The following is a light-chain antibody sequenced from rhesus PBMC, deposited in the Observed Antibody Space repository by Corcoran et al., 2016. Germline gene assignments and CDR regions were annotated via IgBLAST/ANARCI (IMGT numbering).Light chain of an antibody. CDR3: QQYSSRPYS. J-gene: IGKJ2*01. CDR1: QSVSYY. V-gene: IGKV3-53*02. CDR2: GAS. Sequence: QIILTQSPATLSLSPGERATLSCRASQSVSYYLAWYPTKPGQAPRLLIYGASNRATGIPDRFSGSGSGTDFTITISSLQSEDFATYYCQQYSSRPYSFGQGTKVEIK.